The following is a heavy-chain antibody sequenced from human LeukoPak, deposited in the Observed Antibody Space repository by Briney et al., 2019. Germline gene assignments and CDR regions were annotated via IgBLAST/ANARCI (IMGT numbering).Heavy chain of an antibody. CDR3: ATETDDISGSY. J-gene: IGHJ4*02. CDR1: GYTLTDLS. V-gene: IGHV1-24*01. CDR2: FDPEDGET. Sequence: ASVKVSCKVSGYTLTDLSIHWVRQAPGKGLEWMRGFDPEDGETIYAQKFQGRVTMTEDTSSDTAYMELSSLGSEDTAVYYCATETDDISGSYWGQGTLVTVSS. D-gene: IGHD6-19*01.